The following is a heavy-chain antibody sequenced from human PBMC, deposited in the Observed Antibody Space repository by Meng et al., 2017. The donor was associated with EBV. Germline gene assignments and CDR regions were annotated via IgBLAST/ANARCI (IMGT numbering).Heavy chain of an antibody. V-gene: IGHV4-39*07. Sequence: QLQLQESGPGLVKPSXTLSLTCTVSGGSISSSSYYWGWIRQPPGKGLEWIGSIYYSGSTYYNPSLKGRVTISVDTSKNQFSLKLSSVTAADTAVYYCARSSPVRFGELSNWGQGTLVTVSS. CDR1: GGSISSSSYY. CDR3: ARSSPVRFGELSN. J-gene: IGHJ4*02. D-gene: IGHD3-10*01. CDR2: IYYSGST.